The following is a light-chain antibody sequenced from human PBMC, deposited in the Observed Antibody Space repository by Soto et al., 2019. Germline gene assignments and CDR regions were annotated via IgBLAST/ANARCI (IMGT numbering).Light chain of an antibody. V-gene: IGLV2-11*01. Sequence: QSALTQPRSVSGSPGQSVTIYCTGTSSDVGGYNYVSWYQQDPGKAPKLMIYDVSKRPSGVPDRFSASKFANTASLTISGLQAEDEADYYCCSYAGNYTYVFGTGTKLTVL. CDR1: SSDVGGYNY. CDR3: CSYAGNYTYV. CDR2: DVS. J-gene: IGLJ1*01.